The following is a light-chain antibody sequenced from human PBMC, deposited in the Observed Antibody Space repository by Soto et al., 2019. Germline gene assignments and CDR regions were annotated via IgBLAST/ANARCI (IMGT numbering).Light chain of an antibody. CDR1: RSDVGNYDL. Sequence: QSALTQPTSVSGTPGQTITISCTGTRSDVGNYDLVSWYQQHPGKAPVMIIYDVSNRPSGVSHRFSGSKSGNTASLTISGLQAEDEADYYCSSYTGTSAPYVLGTGTKLTVL. CDR2: DVS. V-gene: IGLV2-14*02. J-gene: IGLJ1*01. CDR3: SSYTGTSAPYV.